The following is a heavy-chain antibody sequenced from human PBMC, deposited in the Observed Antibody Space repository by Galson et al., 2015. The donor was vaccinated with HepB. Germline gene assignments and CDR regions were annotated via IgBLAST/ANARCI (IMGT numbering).Heavy chain of an antibody. V-gene: IGHV3-23*01. CDR1: GFTFSSYA. CDR3: AKTLGYCVTTSCYSV. Sequence: SLRLSCAASGFTFSSYAMSWVRQVPGKGLEWVSAVSGNGDGTFFADSVKGRFTISRDNSKNTLYLQMNSLRAADAAVYYCAKTLGYCVTTSCYSVWGQGTLVTVSS. D-gene: IGHD2-2*01. CDR2: VSGNGDGT. J-gene: IGHJ4*02.